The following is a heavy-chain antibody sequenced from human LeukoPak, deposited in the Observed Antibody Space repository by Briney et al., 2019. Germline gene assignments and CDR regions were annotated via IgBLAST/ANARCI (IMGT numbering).Heavy chain of an antibody. Sequence: ASVKVSCKASGYTFTGYYMHWVRQAPGQGLEWMGWINPNSGGTNYAQKFQGRFTMTRDTSISTAYMELSRLRSDDTAVYYCARGPLEMATIPYPFDYWGQGTLVTVSS. V-gene: IGHV1-2*02. CDR1: GYTFTGYY. D-gene: IGHD5-24*01. CDR2: INPNSGGT. J-gene: IGHJ4*02. CDR3: ARGPLEMATIPYPFDY.